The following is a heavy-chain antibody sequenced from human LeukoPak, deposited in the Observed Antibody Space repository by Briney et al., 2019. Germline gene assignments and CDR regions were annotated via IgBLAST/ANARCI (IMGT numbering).Heavy chain of an antibody. J-gene: IGHJ5*02. V-gene: IGHV3-11*04. CDR3: ASTYYYGSGSST. CDR1: GFTFSAYQ. Sequence: GGSLRLSCAGSGFTFSAYQMSWVRQAPGKGLEWVSLISKDGGTTYYADSLKGRFTISRDNAKNSLYLQMNSLRPEDTAVYYCASTYYYGSGSSTWGQGTLVTVSS. CDR2: ISKDGGTT. D-gene: IGHD3-10*01.